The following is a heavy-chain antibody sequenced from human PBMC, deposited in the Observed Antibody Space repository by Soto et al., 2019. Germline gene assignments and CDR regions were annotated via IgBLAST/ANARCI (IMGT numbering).Heavy chain of an antibody. CDR3: ARGSRYSSSWYFDFDY. V-gene: IGHV1-2*02. Sequence: GASVKVSCKASGYTFTGYYMHWVRQAPGQGLEWMGWINPNSGGTNYAQKFQGRVTMTRDTSISTAYMELSRLRSDDTAVYYCARGSRYSSSWYFDFDYWGQGTLVTVSS. D-gene: IGHD6-13*01. J-gene: IGHJ4*02. CDR1: GYTFTGYY. CDR2: INPNSGGT.